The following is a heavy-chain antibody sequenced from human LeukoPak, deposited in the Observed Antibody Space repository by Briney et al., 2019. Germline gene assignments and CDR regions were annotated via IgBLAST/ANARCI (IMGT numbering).Heavy chain of an antibody. CDR3: AKDCGKMLRFLEWLKY. CDR1: GFTFSSYG. CDR2: IWYDGSNK. Sequence: PGRSLRLSCPASGFTFSSYGMHWVRQAPGKGLEWVAVIWYDGSNKYYADSVKGRFTISRDNSKNTLYLQMNSLRAEDTAVYYCAKDCGKMLRFLEWLKYWGQGTLVTVSS. J-gene: IGHJ4*02. D-gene: IGHD3-3*01. V-gene: IGHV3-33*06.